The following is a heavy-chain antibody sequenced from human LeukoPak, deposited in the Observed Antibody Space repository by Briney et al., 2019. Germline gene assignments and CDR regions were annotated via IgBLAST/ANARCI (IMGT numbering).Heavy chain of an antibody. CDR3: ALEDTAMDEIDYFDY. D-gene: IGHD5-18*01. J-gene: IGHJ4*02. Sequence: ASVKVSCKASGYTFTSYCMHWVRQAPGQGLEWMGIINPSGGSTSYAQKFQGRVTMTRDTSTSTVYMELSSLRSEDTAVYYCALEDTAMDEIDYFDYWGQGTLVTVSS. V-gene: IGHV1-46*01. CDR2: INPSGGST. CDR1: GYTFTSYC.